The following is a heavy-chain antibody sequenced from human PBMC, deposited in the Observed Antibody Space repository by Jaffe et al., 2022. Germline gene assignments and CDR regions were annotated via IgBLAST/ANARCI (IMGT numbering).Heavy chain of an antibody. CDR3: AKDGPLGYCSGGSCSHDY. Sequence: EVQLLESGGGLVQPGGSLRLSCAASGFTFSSYAMSWVRQAPGKGLEWVSAISGSGGSTYYADSVKGRFTISRDNSKNTLYLQMNSLRAEDTAVYYCAKDGPLGYCSGGSCSHDYWGQGTLVTVSS. J-gene: IGHJ4*02. CDR1: GFTFSSYA. V-gene: IGHV3-23*01. D-gene: IGHD2-15*01. CDR2: ISGSGGST.